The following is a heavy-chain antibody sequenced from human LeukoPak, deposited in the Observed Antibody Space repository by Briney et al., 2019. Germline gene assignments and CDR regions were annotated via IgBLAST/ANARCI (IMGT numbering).Heavy chain of an antibody. CDR3: AKSHQAEYYYDSSGYYSSDY. J-gene: IGHJ4*02. Sequence: PGGSLRLSCAASGFTFRGDDMTWVCQAPGRGLEWVSSVNPSGGTYYADSVKGRFTISRDNSKNTLCLQMNTLRAEDTAVYYCAKSHQAEYYYDSSGYYSSDYWGQGTLVTVSS. V-gene: IGHV3-23*01. CDR2: VNPSGGT. CDR1: GFTFRGDD. D-gene: IGHD3-22*01.